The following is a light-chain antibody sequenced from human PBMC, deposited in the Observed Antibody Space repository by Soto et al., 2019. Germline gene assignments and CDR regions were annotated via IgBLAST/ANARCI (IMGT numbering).Light chain of an antibody. J-gene: IGKJ1*01. Sequence: EIVLTQSPATLSLYPGERATLSCRASQRVSSYLAWYQQKPGQAPRLLIYDASNRATGIPARFSGSGSGTDFTLTISSLEPEDFAVYYCQQRSNWPPWTFGQGTKVEIK. V-gene: IGKV3-11*01. CDR1: QRVSSY. CDR3: QQRSNWPPWT. CDR2: DAS.